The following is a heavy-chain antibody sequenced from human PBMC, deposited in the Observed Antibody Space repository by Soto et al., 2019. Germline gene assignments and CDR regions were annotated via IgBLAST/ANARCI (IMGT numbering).Heavy chain of an antibody. CDR1: GFTFSSYA. Sequence: GGSLRLSCAASGFTFSSYAMSWVRQAPGKGLEWVSAISGSGGSTYYADSVKGRFTISRDNSKNTLYLQMNSLRAEDTAVYYCAKRDFWSGYYSPYDAFDIWGQGTMVTVSS. J-gene: IGHJ3*02. D-gene: IGHD3-3*01. CDR3: AKRDFWSGYYSPYDAFDI. CDR2: ISGSGGST. V-gene: IGHV3-23*01.